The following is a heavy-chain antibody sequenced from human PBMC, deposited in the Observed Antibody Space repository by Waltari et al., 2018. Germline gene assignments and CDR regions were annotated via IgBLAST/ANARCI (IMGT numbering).Heavy chain of an antibody. CDR1: DYSFSSYW. D-gene: IGHD3-10*01. Sequence: EVQLVQSGTQVRKPGESLTISCKASDYSFSSYWIGWVRQMPGKGMEWMGIIFPRDSDTRYTPSSQGRVTISADKSTGTAYLEFSSLTASDTAMYFCARELIWPGELGPFDLWGQGTFVSVSS. CDR2: IFPRDSDT. V-gene: IGHV5-51*01. CDR3: ARELIWPGELGPFDL. J-gene: IGHJ3*01.